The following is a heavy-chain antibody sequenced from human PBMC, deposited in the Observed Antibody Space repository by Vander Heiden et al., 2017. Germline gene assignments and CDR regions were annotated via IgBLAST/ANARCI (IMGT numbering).Heavy chain of an antibody. CDR3: ARGGVVVVAATYYFDY. J-gene: IGHJ4*02. V-gene: IGHV3-48*02. CDR1: GFTLSSLS. Sequence: EVQLVESGGGLVQPGGSLRLYCAASGFTLSSLSINLARQAPGKGLEGVSYISSSSRTIYYADSVKGRFTISRDNAKNSLYLQMNSLRDEDTAVYYCARGGVVVVAATYYFDYWGQGTLVTVSS. CDR2: ISSSSRTI. D-gene: IGHD2-15*01.